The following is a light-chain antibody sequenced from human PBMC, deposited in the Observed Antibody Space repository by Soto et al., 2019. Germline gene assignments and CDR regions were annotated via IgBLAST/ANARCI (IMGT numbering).Light chain of an antibody. CDR2: KAS. J-gene: IGKJ1*01. CDR1: QSISSW. V-gene: IGKV1-5*03. Sequence: DIQMTQSPSTLSVSVGDRATITCRASQSISSWLAWYQQKPGKAPKLLIYKASSLESGVPSRFSGSGSGTEFTLTISSLQPDDFASYYCQQYNSYSWTFGQGTKVEIK. CDR3: QQYNSYSWT.